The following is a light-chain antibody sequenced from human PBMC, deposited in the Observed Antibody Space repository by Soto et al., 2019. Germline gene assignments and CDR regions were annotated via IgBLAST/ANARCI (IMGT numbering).Light chain of an antibody. Sequence: DIPMTQSPSTLSGSVGDRVTITCRASQTISSWLAWYQQKPGKAPKLLIYKASTLKSGVPSRFSGSGSGTEFTLTIRSLQPDDFATYYCQHSTSYSEAFGQGTKVELK. CDR3: QHSTSYSEA. V-gene: IGKV1-5*03. CDR1: QTISSW. CDR2: KAS. J-gene: IGKJ1*01.